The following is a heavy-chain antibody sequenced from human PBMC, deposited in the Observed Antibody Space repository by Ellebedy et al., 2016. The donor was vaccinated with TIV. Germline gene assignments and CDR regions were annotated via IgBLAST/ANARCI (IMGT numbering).Heavy chain of an antibody. CDR2: IKSLSECGTP. J-gene: IGHJ4*02. CDR3: TTSDRVLASGNRGY. Sequence: GESLKISCAASGFTFSNACMSLVRQAPGKVLEWVGRIKSLSECGTPEYAAPVKDRFTISRDDSKNMLYMQRDSLKIEDTGVYDCTTSDRVLASGNRGYWGQGTLITVSS. V-gene: IGHV3-15*01. D-gene: IGHD3-3*01. CDR1: GFTFSNAC.